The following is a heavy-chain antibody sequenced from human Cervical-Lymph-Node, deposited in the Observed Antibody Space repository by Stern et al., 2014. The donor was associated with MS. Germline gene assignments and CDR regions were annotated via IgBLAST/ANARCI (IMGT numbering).Heavy chain of an antibody. Sequence: ESGPTLVKPTETLRLTCTFSGFSLSSSGVSVGWIRQPPGKALEWLALIYWDDDDRYTPSLKSRLTITKDTSKNQVVLTMTNMDPVDTGTYYCARTTTVTTAYFTGRDVWGEGTTVTVS. CDR1: GFSLSSSGVS. CDR3: ARTTTVTTAYFTGRDV. D-gene: IGHD4-17*01. J-gene: IGHJ6*02. V-gene: IGHV2-5*02. CDR2: IYWDDDD.